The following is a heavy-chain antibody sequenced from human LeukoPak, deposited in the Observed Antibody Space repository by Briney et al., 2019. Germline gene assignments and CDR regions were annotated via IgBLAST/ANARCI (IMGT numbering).Heavy chain of an antibody. CDR2: IYYSRST. Sequence: SQTLSLTCTVSGGSISSGGYYWSWIRQHPGKGLEWIGYIYYSRSTYYNPSLKSRVTISVDTSKNQFSLKLSSVTAADTAVYYCASSAAAGTFWFDPWGQGTLVTVSS. J-gene: IGHJ5*02. V-gene: IGHV4-31*03. CDR3: ASSAAAGTFWFDP. D-gene: IGHD6-13*01. CDR1: GGSISSGGYY.